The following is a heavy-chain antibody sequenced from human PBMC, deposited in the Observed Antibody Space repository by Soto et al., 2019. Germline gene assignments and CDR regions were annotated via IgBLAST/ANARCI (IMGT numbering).Heavy chain of an antibody. V-gene: IGHV3-30*18. CDR2: ISYDGSNK. J-gene: IGHJ3*02. D-gene: IGHD3-10*01. CDR3: AKDRGDDEDAFDI. CDR1: GFTFSSYG. Sequence: GGSLRLSCAASGFTFSSYGMHWVRQAPGKGLEWVAVISYDGSNKYYADSVKGRFTISRDNSKNTLYLQMNSLRAEDTAVYYCAKDRGDDEDAFDIWGQGTMVTVSS.